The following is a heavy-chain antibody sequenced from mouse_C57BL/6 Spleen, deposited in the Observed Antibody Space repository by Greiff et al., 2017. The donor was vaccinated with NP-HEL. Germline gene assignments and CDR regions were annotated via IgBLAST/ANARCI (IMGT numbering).Heavy chain of an antibody. CDR1: GYSITSGYY. CDR3: AREEGYSNYGTWFAY. J-gene: IGHJ3*01. V-gene: IGHV3-6*01. D-gene: IGHD2-5*01. Sequence: ESGPGLVKPSQSLSLTCSVTGYSITSGYYWNWIRQFPGNKLEWMGYISYDGSNNYNPSLQNRISITRDTSKNQFFLKLNSVTTEDTATYYGAREEGYSNYGTWFAYWGQGTLVTVSA. CDR2: ISYDGSN.